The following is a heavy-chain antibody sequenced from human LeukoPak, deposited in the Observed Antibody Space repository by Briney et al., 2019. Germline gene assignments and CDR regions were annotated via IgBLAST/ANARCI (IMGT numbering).Heavy chain of an antibody. J-gene: IGHJ4*02. Sequence: GGSLRLSSAASGLTFSGYWMHWVRHAPGKGLVWVARINRDGSSTRYADSVRGRFTISRDNAKNTLFLQMNSLRAEDTAVYYCARDWRAGDYYFDYWGQGTLVTVSS. CDR3: ARDWRAGDYYFDY. V-gene: IGHV3-74*01. CDR1: GLTFSGYW. D-gene: IGHD4-17*01. CDR2: INRDGSST.